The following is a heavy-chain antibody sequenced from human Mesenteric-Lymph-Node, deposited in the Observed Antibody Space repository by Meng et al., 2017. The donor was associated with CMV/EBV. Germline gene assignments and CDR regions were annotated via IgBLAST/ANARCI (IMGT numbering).Heavy chain of an antibody. J-gene: IGHJ4*02. CDR3: AKDPHSSSYYFDY. V-gene: IGHV3-30*02. CDR2: IRYDGSNK. CDR1: GFTFSSYG. D-gene: IGHD6-6*01. Sequence: GESLKISCAASGFTFSSYGMHWVRQAPGKGLEWVAFIRYDGSNKYYADSVKGRFTISRDNSKNTLYLQMNSLRAEDTAVYYCAKDPHSSSYYFDYWGRGTLVTVSS.